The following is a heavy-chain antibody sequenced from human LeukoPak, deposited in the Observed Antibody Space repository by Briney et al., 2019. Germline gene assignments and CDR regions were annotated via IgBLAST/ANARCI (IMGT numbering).Heavy chain of an antibody. D-gene: IGHD2-2*01. CDR1: GGSISSYF. J-gene: IGHJ5*02. CDR2: IYYSGRT. V-gene: IGHV4-59*01. CDR3: ARYAAPGGPIWFDP. Sequence: SETLSLTCTVSGGSISSYFWSWIRQPPGKGLEWIGYIYYSGRTSYNPSLKSRVTISVDTSKNQFSLNLSSVTAADTAVYYCARYAAPGGPIWFDPWGQETVVTLSS.